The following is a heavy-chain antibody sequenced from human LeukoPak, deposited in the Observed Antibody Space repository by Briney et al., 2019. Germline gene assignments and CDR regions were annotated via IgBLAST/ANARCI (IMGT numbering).Heavy chain of an antibody. CDR3: AKGGGLDAFDI. CDR2: ISGRGGST. V-gene: IGHV3-23*01. Sequence: GGSLRLSCAASGFTLSSYSMTWVRQAPGKGLEWVSSISGRGGSTFYADSVKGRFTISRDNSKNTLYLQMNGLRAEDTAVYYCAKGGGLDAFDIWGQGTMVTVSS. D-gene: IGHD2-15*01. J-gene: IGHJ3*02. CDR1: GFTLSSYS.